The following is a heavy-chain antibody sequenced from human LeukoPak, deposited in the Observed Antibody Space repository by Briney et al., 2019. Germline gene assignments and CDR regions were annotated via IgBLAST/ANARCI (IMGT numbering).Heavy chain of an antibody. D-gene: IGHD3-22*01. V-gene: IGHV4-59*01. CDR3: ARAGYYSAFDY. CDR1: GGSISSYY. CDR2: IYYSGST. J-gene: IGHJ4*02. Sequence: SETLSLTCTVSGGSISSYYWSWIRQPPGKGQEWIGHIYYSGSTNYNPSLKSRVTISVDTSKNQFSLKLSSVTAADTAVYYCARAGYYSAFDYWGKGTLVTVSS.